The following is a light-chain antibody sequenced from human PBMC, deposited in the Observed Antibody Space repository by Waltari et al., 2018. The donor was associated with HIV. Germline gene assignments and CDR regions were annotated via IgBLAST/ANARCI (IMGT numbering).Light chain of an antibody. J-gene: IGLJ3*02. Sequence: QSVLTQPPSASGTPGQRVTISCSGSNSNFGVNYVYWYQQLQGAAPKLLIYRNSQRPSGVPDRFSGSKSGTSASLAISGLRSDDEANYYCATWDDSLSLWVFGGGTKLTVL. CDR3: ATWDDSLSLWV. CDR2: RNS. V-gene: IGLV1-47*01. CDR1: NSNFGVNY.